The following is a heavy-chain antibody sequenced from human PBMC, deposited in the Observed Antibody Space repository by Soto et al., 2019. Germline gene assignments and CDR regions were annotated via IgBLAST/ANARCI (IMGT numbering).Heavy chain of an antibody. CDR2: IYYSGST. CDR3: ARAKGGYYDYVWGSYPSWLYWDY. Sequence: QVQLQESGPGLVKPSQTLSLTCTVSGGSISSGGYYWSWIRQHPGKGLEWIGYIYYSGSTDYNPSLKSRVTKSVDTSKNQHSLKLSSVTAADTAVYYCARAKGGYYDYVWGSYPSWLYWDYWGQGTLVTVSS. D-gene: IGHD3-16*01. V-gene: IGHV4-31*03. J-gene: IGHJ4*02. CDR1: GGSISSGGYY.